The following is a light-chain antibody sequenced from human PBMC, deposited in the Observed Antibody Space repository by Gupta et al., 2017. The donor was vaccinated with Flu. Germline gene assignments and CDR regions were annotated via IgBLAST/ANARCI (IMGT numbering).Light chain of an antibody. Sequence: QSALTQPPSVSGSPGQSVTISCTGTSSDVGTYNRVSWYQQSPGTAPKPMIYEVSNRPSGVPDRFSGSKSGNTASLTISGLQGEDEADYYCSSYTSSYTFVFGTGTKVTVL. CDR2: EVS. J-gene: IGLJ1*01. V-gene: IGLV2-18*02. CDR3: SSYTSSYTFV. CDR1: SSDVGTYNR.